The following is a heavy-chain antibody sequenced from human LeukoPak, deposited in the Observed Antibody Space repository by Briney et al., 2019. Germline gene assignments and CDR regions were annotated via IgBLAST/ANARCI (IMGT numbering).Heavy chain of an antibody. D-gene: IGHD4-17*01. CDR3: ARPGTTVTTFDY. CDR2: INHSGGT. Sequence: PETLSLTCAVYGGSFSGYYWSWVRQAPGKGLEWIGEINHSGGTKYNPSLRRRVTISVETSQTQFSLKLSSVTAADTAVYYCARPGTTVTTFDYWGQGTLVTVSS. V-gene: IGHV4-34*01. CDR1: GGSFSGYY. J-gene: IGHJ4*02.